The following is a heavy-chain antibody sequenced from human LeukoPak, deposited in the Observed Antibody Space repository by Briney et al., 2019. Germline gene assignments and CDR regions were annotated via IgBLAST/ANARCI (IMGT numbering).Heavy chain of an antibody. V-gene: IGHV4-34*01. CDR1: GGSFSGYY. J-gene: IGHJ4*02. Sequence: SETLSLICAVYGGSFSGYYWSWIRQPPGKGLEWIGEINHSGSTNYNPSLKSRVTISVDTSKNQFSLKLSSVSAADTAVYYCARGRRTDYWGQGTLVTVSS. CDR3: ARGRRTDY. CDR2: INHSGST. D-gene: IGHD1-14*01.